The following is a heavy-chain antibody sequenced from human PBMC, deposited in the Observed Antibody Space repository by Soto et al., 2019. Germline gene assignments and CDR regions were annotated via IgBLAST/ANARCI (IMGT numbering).Heavy chain of an antibody. CDR2: INAGNGNT. J-gene: IGHJ4*02. D-gene: IGHD2-15*01. V-gene: IGHV1-3*01. Sequence: ASVKVSCQASGYTFTSYAMHWVRQAPGQRLEWMGWINAGNGNTKYSQKLQGRVTMTTDTSTSTAYMELRSLRSDDTAVYYCARDAPSYCSGGSCYSGYWGQGTLVTVSS. CDR1: GYTFTSYA. CDR3: ARDAPSYCSGGSCYSGY.